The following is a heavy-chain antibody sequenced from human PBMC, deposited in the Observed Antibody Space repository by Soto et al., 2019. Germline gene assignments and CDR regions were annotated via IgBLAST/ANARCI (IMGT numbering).Heavy chain of an antibody. CDR2: IIPILGIA. J-gene: IGHJ5*02. Sequence: SVKVSCKASGGTFSSYTISWVRQAPGQGFEWMGRIIPILGIANYAQKFQGRVTITADKSTSTAYMELSSLRSEDTAVYYCARGDNWNYRGGPVDSWFDPWGQGTLVTVSS. V-gene: IGHV1-69*02. D-gene: IGHD1-7*01. CDR3: ARGDNWNYRGGPVDSWFDP. CDR1: GGTFSSYT.